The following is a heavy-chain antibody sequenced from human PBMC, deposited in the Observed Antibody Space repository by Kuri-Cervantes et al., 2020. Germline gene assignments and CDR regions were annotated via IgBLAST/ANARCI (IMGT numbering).Heavy chain of an antibody. D-gene: IGHD3-10*01. CDR3: ARVRQPDNWFDP. CDR2: ISAYNGNT. V-gene: IGHV1-18*01. J-gene: IGHJ5*02. Sequence: ASVKVSCKASGYTFTFSGYGISWVRQAPGQGLERMGWISAYNGNTNYAQKLQGRVTMTTDTSTSTAYMELRSLRSDDTAVYYCARVRQPDNWFDPWGQGTLVTVSS. CDR1: GYTFTFSGYG.